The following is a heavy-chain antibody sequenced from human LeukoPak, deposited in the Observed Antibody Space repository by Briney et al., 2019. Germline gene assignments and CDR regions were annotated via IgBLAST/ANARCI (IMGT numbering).Heavy chain of an antibody. V-gene: IGHV3-23*01. J-gene: IGHJ4*02. CDR3: ACMVRGVIITY. Sequence: GRSLRLSCAASGFTFSGYAMSWVRQAPGKGLEWVSAISGSGGSTYYADSVKGRFTISRDNSKNTLYLQMNSLRAEDTAVYYCACMVRGVIITYWGQGTLVTVSS. CDR2: ISGSGGST. CDR1: GFTFSGYA. D-gene: IGHD3-10*01.